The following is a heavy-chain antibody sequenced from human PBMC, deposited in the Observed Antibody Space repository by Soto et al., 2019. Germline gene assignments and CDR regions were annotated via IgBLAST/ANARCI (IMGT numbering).Heavy chain of an antibody. CDR2: INHSGST. V-gene: IGHV4-34*01. CDR3: ARFERILYKTNYYLAMDV. Sequence: GNPSLTCAVYGGSFSGCYWSWIRQPPGKGLEWIGEINHSGSTNYNPSLKSRVTISVDTSKNQFSLKLSSVTAADTAVYYCARFERILYKTNYYLAMDV. J-gene: IGHJ6*01. CDR1: GGSFSGCY. D-gene: IGHD2-8*01.